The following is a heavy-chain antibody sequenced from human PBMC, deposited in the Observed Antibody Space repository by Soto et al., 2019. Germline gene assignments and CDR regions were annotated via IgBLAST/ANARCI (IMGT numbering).Heavy chain of an antibody. Sequence: SETLSLTCAVYGGSFSGYYWSWIRQPPGKGLEWIGEINHSGSTNYNPSLKSRVTISVDTSKNQFSLKLSSVTAADTAVYYCARDRVTVTTVGYYYYYGMDVWGQGTTVT. J-gene: IGHJ6*02. CDR3: ARDRVTVTTVGYYYYYGMDV. V-gene: IGHV4-34*01. CDR1: GGSFSGYY. D-gene: IGHD4-17*01. CDR2: INHSGST.